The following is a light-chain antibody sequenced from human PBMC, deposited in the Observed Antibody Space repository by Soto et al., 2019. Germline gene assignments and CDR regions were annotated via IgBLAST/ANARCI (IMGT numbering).Light chain of an antibody. V-gene: IGLV2-14*03. CDR1: SSDDGGYDF. CDR2: DVS. CDR3: SSYTRSTTLV. J-gene: IGLJ2*01. Sequence: QSALTQPASVSGSPGQSITISCTGTSSDDGGYDFVSWYQQHPGKAPKLMIYDVSNRPSGVSDRFSGSKSGNTASLTISGLQAEDEADYYCSSYTRSTTLVFGGGTKVTVL.